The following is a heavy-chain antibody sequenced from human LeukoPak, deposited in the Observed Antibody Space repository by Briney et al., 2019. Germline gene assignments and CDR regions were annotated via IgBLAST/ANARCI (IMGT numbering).Heavy chain of an antibody. V-gene: IGHV3-23*01. CDR2: TTGLGDNT. CDR1: GFFFSDSA. CDR3: ARMTTVITPYYYYYYGMDV. D-gene: IGHD4-23*01. Sequence: GGSLRLSCAASGFFFSDSAMAWVRQAPGKGLEWVSTTTGLGDNTHYADSVKGRFTFSRDNSKNTLYLQMNSLRAEDTAVYYCARMTTVITPYYYYYYGMDVWGQGTTVTVSS. J-gene: IGHJ6*02.